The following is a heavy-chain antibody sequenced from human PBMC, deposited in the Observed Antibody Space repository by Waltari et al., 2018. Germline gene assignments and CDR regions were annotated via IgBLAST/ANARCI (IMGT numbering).Heavy chain of an antibody. CDR2: VDPADSET. Sequence: EVQLVQSGAEVKKPGATVKISCKASGYTFTDYYIHWVQQAPGKGLEWMGRVDPADSETIEAEKVQGRVTRTADTSTDTAYMELSSLRSEDTAVYYCATVLTTVPTYWFDPWGQGTLVTVSS. CDR1: GYTFTDYY. CDR3: ATVLTTVPTYWFDP. D-gene: IGHD4-4*01. J-gene: IGHJ5*02. V-gene: IGHV1-69-2*01.